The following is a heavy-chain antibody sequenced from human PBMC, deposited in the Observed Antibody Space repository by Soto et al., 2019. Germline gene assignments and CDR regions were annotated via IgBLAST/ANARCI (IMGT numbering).Heavy chain of an antibody. Sequence: PSETLSLTCAVYGGSFSGYYWSWIRQPPGKGLEWIGEINHSGSTNYNPSLKSRVTISVDTSKNQFSLKLSSVTAADTAVYYCARGHGDFWSGFSYPKHYGMDVWGQGTTVTVSS. J-gene: IGHJ6*02. CDR2: INHSGST. V-gene: IGHV4-34*01. CDR1: GGSFSGYY. D-gene: IGHD3-3*01. CDR3: ARGHGDFWSGFSYPKHYGMDV.